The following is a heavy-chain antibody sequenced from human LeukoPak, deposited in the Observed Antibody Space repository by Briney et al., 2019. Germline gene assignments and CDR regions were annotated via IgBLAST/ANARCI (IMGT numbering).Heavy chain of an antibody. Sequence: PGESLKISCKGSGYSFTSYWIGWVRQAPGQGLEWMGIINPSGGSTSYAQKFQGRVTMTRDTSTSTVYMELSSLRSEDTAVYYCARETQDTAMVIFDYWGQGTLVTVSS. D-gene: IGHD5-18*01. CDR1: GYSFTSYW. CDR3: ARETQDTAMVIFDY. J-gene: IGHJ4*02. V-gene: IGHV1-46*01. CDR2: INPSGGST.